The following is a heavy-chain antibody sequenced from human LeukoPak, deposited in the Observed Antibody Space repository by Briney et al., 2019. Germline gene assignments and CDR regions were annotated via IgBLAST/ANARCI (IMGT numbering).Heavy chain of an antibody. D-gene: IGHD3-22*01. CDR2: FYYSGSS. J-gene: IGHJ3*02. CDR1: GGSISSSSYY. V-gene: IGHV4-39*01. CDR3: ARQGYYDGSGYVFDI. Sequence: SETPSLTCTVSGGSISSSSYYWGWIRQPPEKGLEWIGSFYYSGSSYYNPSLTGRVTISVDTSKNQFSLRLSSVTATDTAVYYCARQGYYDGSGYVFDIWGRGTMVTVSS.